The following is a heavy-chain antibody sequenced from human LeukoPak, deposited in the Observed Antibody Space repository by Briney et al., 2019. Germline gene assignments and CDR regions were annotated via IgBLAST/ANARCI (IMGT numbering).Heavy chain of an antibody. J-gene: IGHJ4*02. D-gene: IGHD3-3*01. Sequence: SETLSLTCAVYGGSFSGYYWSWIRQPPGKGLEWIGEINHSGSTNCNPSLKSRVTISVDTSKNQFSLKLSSVTAADTAVYYCASARYDFWSGYYRGIDYWGQGTLVTVSS. V-gene: IGHV4-34*01. CDR2: INHSGST. CDR3: ASARYDFWSGYYRGIDY. CDR1: GGSFSGYY.